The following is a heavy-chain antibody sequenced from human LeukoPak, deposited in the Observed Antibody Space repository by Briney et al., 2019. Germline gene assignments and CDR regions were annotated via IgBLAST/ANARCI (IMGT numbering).Heavy chain of an antibody. J-gene: IGHJ4*02. Sequence: PGGSLRLSCAASGFTFSSYGMHWVRQAPGKGLEWGAVISYDGSNKYYADSVKGRFTISRDNSKNTLYLQMNSLRAEDTAVYYCAKDQKRQLARYYFDYWGQGTLVTVSS. V-gene: IGHV3-30*18. CDR3: AKDQKRQLARYYFDY. CDR1: GFTFSSYG. CDR2: ISYDGSNK. D-gene: IGHD6-13*01.